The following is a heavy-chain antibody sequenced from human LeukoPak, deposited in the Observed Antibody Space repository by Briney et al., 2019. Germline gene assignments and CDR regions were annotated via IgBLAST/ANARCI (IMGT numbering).Heavy chain of an antibody. J-gene: IGHJ6*03. V-gene: IGHV4-59*01. Sequence: SETLSLTCTVSGGSISSYYWSWIRQPAGKGLEWIGYIYHSGSTYYNPSLKSRVTISVDRSKNQFSLKLSSVTAADTAVYYCARLKKDHYYYYYMDVWGKGTTVTVSS. CDR1: GGSISSYY. CDR2: IYHSGST. CDR3: ARLKKDHYYYYYMDV.